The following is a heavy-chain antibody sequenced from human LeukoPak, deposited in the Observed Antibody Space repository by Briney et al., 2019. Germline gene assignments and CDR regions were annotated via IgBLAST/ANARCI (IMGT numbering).Heavy chain of an antibody. Sequence: GGSLRLSCAASGFIFSSYSMNWVRQAPGKGLEWVSSTTSSSNYIYYADSVKGRFTISRDNAKSSLYLQMNSLIVEDTAVYYCAREGIAGPKDVWGKGTTVTVSS. D-gene: IGHD6-13*01. CDR1: GFIFSSYS. V-gene: IGHV3-21*01. CDR3: AREGIAGPKDV. J-gene: IGHJ6*04. CDR2: TTSSSNYI.